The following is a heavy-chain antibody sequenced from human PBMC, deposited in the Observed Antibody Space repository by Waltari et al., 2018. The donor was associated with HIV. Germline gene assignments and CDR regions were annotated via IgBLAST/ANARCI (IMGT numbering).Heavy chain of an antibody. J-gene: IGHJ3*02. CDR2: IYYSGST. D-gene: IGHD2-15*01. CDR1: GCSVSSGSYS. V-gene: IGHV4-61*01. CDR3: AREDGGGEAFDI. Sequence: QVQLQESGPGLVKPSATLSLTCTVSGCSVSSGSYSWSWIRQPPGKGLEWIGYIYYSGSTNYNPSLKSRVTISVDTSKNQFSLKLSSVTAADTAVYYCAREDGGGEAFDIWGQGTMVTVSS.